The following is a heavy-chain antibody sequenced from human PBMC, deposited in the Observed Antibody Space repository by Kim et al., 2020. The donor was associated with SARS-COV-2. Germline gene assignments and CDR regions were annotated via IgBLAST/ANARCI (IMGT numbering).Heavy chain of an antibody. D-gene: IGHD4-4*01. Sequence: IYYADSVGGRFTISRDNDQNSLYLQMNSLRAEDTAVYYCARGPNYSPFDYWGQGTLVTVSS. J-gene: IGHJ4*02. V-gene: IGHV3-48*03. CDR2: I. CDR3: ARGPNYSPFDY.